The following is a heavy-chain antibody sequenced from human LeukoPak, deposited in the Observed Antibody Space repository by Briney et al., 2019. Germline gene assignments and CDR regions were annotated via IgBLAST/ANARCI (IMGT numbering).Heavy chain of an antibody. D-gene: IGHD4-17*01. CDR2: ISYDGSNK. Sequence: GRSLRLSCAASGFTFSSYGMHWVRQAPGKGLEWVAVISYDGSNKYYADSVKGRFTICRDNSKNTLYLQMNSLRAEDTAVYYCAKDRGYGDAEGYGMDVWGQGTTVTVSS. CDR3: AKDRGYGDAEGYGMDV. J-gene: IGHJ6*02. V-gene: IGHV3-30*18. CDR1: GFTFSSYG.